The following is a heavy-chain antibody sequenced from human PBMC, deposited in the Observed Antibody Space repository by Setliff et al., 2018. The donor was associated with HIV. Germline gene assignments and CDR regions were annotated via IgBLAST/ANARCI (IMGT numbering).Heavy chain of an antibody. CDR3: ARRGGYNYGLDY. D-gene: IGHD5-18*01. CDR2: IYYSGSS. V-gene: IGHV4-59*12. Sequence: PSETLSLTCNVSGDSISSYYWSWIRQPPGKGLEWIGYIYYSGSSIYNPSLKSRVTISVDTSKKQFSLKLSSVTAADTAVYYCARRGGYNYGLDYWGQGTLVTVSS. J-gene: IGHJ4*02. CDR1: GDSISSYY.